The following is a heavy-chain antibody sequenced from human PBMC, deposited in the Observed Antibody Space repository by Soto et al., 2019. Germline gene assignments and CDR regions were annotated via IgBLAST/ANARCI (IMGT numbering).Heavy chain of an antibody. D-gene: IGHD2-2*01. CDR2: INHSGST. Sequence: QVQLQQWGAGLLKPSETLSLTCAVYGGSFSGYYWSWIRQPPGKGLEWIGEINHSGSTNYNPSLKSRVTISVDTSKNQFSLKLSSVTAADTAVYYCARGLHQLTDHYYYYYGMDVWGQGATVTVSS. CDR3: ARGLHQLTDHYYYYYGMDV. CDR1: GGSFSGYY. J-gene: IGHJ6*02. V-gene: IGHV4-34*01.